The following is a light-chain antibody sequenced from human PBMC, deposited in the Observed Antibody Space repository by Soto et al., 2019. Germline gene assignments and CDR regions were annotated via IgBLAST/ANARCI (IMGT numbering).Light chain of an antibody. V-gene: IGKV3-11*01. CDR1: QSVSSY. Sequence: EIVLTHSPATLSFSPGEIATLSCRASQSVSSYIAWYQQRPCQAPRLLIYDASNRATGIPARSSGSGSATDFTLSISSLEPEDSPVYYCQQRSNWLLTVGGATKVEIK. CDR2: DAS. CDR3: QQRSNWLLT. J-gene: IGKJ4*02.